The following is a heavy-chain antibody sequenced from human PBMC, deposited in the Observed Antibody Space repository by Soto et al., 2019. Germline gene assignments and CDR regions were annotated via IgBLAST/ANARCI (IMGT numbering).Heavy chain of an antibody. CDR3: ARLGHSVVPAAIRDWYFYL. CDR2: IYYSGST. J-gene: IGHJ2*01. V-gene: IGHV4-30-4*01. CDR1: GGSISSGDDY. D-gene: IGHD2-2*02. Sequence: QVQLQESGPGLVKPSQTLSLTCTVSGGSISSGDDYWSWIRQPPGKGLEWIGYIYYSGSTYYNPSLKSRVTKSGDPSKNQFSLKLSSVTAADTAVYYCARLGHSVVPAAIRDWYFYLWGRGTLVTVSS.